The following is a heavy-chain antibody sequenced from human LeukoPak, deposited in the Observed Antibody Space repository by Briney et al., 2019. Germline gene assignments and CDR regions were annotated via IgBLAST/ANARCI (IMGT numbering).Heavy chain of an antibody. D-gene: IGHD2-2*01. Sequence: AAVKVSCKASGGTFISYAISWVRQAPGQGLEWMGGIIPIFGTANYTQKFQGRVTITADESTSTAYMELSSLRSEDTAVYYCARGNPYCSSTSCWTDSFDIWGQGTMVTVSS. V-gene: IGHV1-69*01. CDR3: ARGNPYCSSTSCWTDSFDI. CDR1: GGTFISYA. J-gene: IGHJ3*02. CDR2: IIPIFGTA.